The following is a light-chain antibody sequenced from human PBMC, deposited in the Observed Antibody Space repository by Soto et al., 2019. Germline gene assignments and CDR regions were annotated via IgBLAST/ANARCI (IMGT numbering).Light chain of an antibody. V-gene: IGKV3-20*01. CDR1: QGIGST. J-gene: IGKJ1*01. Sequence: EIVMTQSPATLSVSPGEGATLSCRASQGIGSTLAWYQQKPGQTPRLLIYGASTRATGVPARFSGSGSGTDFTLTISRLEPEDFAVYYCQQYGSSPGTFGQGTKVDIK. CDR3: QQYGSSPGT. CDR2: GAS.